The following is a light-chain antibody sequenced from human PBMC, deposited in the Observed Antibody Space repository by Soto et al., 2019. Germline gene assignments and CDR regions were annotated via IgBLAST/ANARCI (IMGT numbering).Light chain of an antibody. CDR3: QQYNIWPWT. CDR2: AAS. J-gene: IGKJ1*01. Sequence: EIMMTQSPATLSVSPGERATLSCRASQSVRTNLAWYQQKPGQAPRLLIYAASSRATDIPARFSGSGSGTDFTLTISSLQSEDFAVYFCQQYNIWPWTFGQGTKVEIK. CDR1: QSVRTN. V-gene: IGKV3-15*01.